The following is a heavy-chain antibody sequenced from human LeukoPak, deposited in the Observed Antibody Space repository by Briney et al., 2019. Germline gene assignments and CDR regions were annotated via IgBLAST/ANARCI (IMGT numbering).Heavy chain of an antibody. J-gene: IGHJ4*02. V-gene: IGHV3-7*01. D-gene: IGHD2-15*01. CDR2: IKEDGSEK. Sequence: GGSLRLSCTASGFTFSNYWMSWVRQAPGKGLEWVANIKEDGSEKYHVNSVKGRFTISRDNAKTSLYLQMNSLRVEDTAVYYCARDRYSSYWGQGILVTVSS. CDR3: ARDRYSSY. CDR1: GFTFSNYW.